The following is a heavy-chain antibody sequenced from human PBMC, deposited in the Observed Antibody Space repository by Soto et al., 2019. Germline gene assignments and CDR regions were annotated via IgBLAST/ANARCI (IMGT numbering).Heavy chain of an antibody. Sequence: QVQLEQSGAEVKMPGSSVTISCKAYGATFTKYAFNWVRQAPGQGLEWLGGIIPLFGSTNYAERFQGRLTVTTNKTTSTDFMEPSSRTSDDTAIYYCARDEIVIRGAIKRGGGLDLCGQGTTVIVSS. CDR2: IIPLFGST. V-gene: IGHV1-69*06. D-gene: IGHD3-10*01. CDR3: ARDEIVIRGAIKRGGGLDL. J-gene: IGHJ6*02. CDR1: GATFTKYA.